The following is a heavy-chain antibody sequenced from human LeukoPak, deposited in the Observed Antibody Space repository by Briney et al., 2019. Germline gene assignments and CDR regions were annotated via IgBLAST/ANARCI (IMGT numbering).Heavy chain of an antibody. CDR3: ARVPHLTYYYDSTGGAFDI. CDR2: ISAYNGNT. V-gene: IGHV1-18*01. CDR1: GYTFTSYG. D-gene: IGHD3-22*01. J-gene: IGHJ3*02. Sequence: ASVKVSCKTSGYTFTSYGISWVRQAPGQGLEWMGWISAYNGNTNYAQKLQGRVTMTTDTSTSTAYMELRSLRSDDTAVYYCARVPHLTYYYDSTGGAFDIWGQGTMVTVSS.